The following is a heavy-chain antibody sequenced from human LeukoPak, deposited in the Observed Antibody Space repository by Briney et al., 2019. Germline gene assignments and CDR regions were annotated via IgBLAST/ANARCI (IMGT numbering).Heavy chain of an antibody. V-gene: IGHV4-59*01. D-gene: IGHD1/OR15-1a*01. Sequence: SETLSLTCTVSGGSISSYYWGWIRQPPGKGLEWIGYIYYSGTTNYNPSLKSRVTISVDTSKNQFSLKLTSVTAADTAVYYCARGRYGTITRGWFDPWGQGTLVTVSS. CDR1: GGSISSYY. J-gene: IGHJ5*02. CDR2: IYYSGTT. CDR3: ARGRYGTITRGWFDP.